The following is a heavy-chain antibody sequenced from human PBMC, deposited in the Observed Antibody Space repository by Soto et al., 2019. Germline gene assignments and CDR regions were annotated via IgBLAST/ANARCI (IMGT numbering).Heavy chain of an antibody. CDR3: AKDWAYCSGGSCYYPSTTFYFDY. V-gene: IGHV3-23*04. Sequence: EVQLVESGGGLVKPGGSLRLSCAASGFTFSSYAMSWVRQAPGKGLEWVSAISGSGGSTYYADSVKGRFTISRDNSKNTLYLQMNSLRAEDTAVYYCAKDWAYCSGGSCYYPSTTFYFDYWGQGTLVTVSS. CDR1: GFTFSSYA. J-gene: IGHJ4*02. D-gene: IGHD2-15*01. CDR2: ISGSGGST.